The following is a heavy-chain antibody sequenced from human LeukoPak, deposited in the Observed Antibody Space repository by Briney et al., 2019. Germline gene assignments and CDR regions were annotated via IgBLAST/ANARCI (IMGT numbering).Heavy chain of an antibody. CDR2: ISTSSSYI. D-gene: IGHD6-19*01. J-gene: IGHJ4*02. CDR3: AREVENTSGWYSHFDY. V-gene: IGHV3-21*01. CDR1: GFTFYSYA. Sequence: GGSLRLSCAASGFTFYSYAMSWVRQAPGKGLEWVSSISTSSSYIYYADSVKGRFTISRDNAKNSLYLQMNSLRAEDTAVYYCAREVENTSGWYSHFDYWGQGTLVTVSS.